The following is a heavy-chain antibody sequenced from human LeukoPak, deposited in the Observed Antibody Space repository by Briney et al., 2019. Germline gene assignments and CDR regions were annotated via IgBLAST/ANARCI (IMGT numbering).Heavy chain of an antibody. CDR1: GFTFSRYW. CDR2: IKTDGSST. CDR3: AKETFDP. J-gene: IGHJ5*02. V-gene: IGHV3-74*01. Sequence: GGSLRLSCAASGFTFSRYWMHWVRQAPGKGLVWVSRIKTDGSSTDYADSVKGRFTISRDNAKNTLYLQMNSLRAEDTAVYYCAKETFDPWGQGTLVTVSS.